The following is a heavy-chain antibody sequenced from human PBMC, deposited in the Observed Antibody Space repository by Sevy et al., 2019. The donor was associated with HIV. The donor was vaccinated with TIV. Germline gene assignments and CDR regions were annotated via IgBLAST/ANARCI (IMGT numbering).Heavy chain of an antibody. D-gene: IGHD2-15*01. CDR3: ARFVGYCSGGRCSIIDF. Sequence: GGSLRLSCAASGFTFSNYGMHWVRQAPGKGLEWVAFISYNGRNQYYADSVKGRFTISKDDSKNTLYLQLNSLRAEDTAVYYCARFVGYCSGGRCSIIDFWGQGTLVTVSS. CDR2: ISYNGRNQ. V-gene: IGHV3-30*03. J-gene: IGHJ4*02. CDR1: GFTFSNYG.